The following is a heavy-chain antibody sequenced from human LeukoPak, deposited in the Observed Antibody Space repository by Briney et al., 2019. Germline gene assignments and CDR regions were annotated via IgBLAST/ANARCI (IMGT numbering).Heavy chain of an antibody. CDR1: GLTVSSKY. V-gene: IGHV3-66*01. D-gene: IGHD3-10*01. CDR2: IYIGNST. CDR3: ASRPDNYYLHLLHH. J-gene: IGHJ5*02. Sequence: PGGSLRLSCAASGLTVSSKYMSSVRQAPGKGLEWVSSIYIGNSTNYVDSVKGRFTISRDNSRNTLYLQINSLRVEHTAVCYCASRPDNYYLHLLHHLGEGTLVTVPS.